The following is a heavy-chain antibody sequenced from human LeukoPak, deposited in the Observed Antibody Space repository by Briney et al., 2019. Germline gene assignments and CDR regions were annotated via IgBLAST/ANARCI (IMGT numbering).Heavy chain of an antibody. CDR1: GYTFTNYE. J-gene: IGHJ4*02. V-gene: IGHV1-8*03. CDR2: MNPNTGNI. Sequence: ASVKVSCKASGYTFTNYEINWVRQAPGQGLEWMGWMNPNTGNIGSAQKFQGRVTITRNTSISTAYMELSSLRSEDTAVYYCARLGLESPVAAAIWGQGTLVTVSS. CDR3: ARLGLESPVAAAI. D-gene: IGHD2-15*01.